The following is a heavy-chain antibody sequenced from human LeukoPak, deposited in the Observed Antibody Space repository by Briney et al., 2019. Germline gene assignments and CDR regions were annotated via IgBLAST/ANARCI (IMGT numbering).Heavy chain of an antibody. Sequence: SETLSLTCTVSGGSISSSSYYWGWIRQPPGKGLEWIGSIYYSGSTYYNPSLKSRVTISVDTSKNQFSLKLSSVTAADTAVYYCARVTPSSWYSYRWDVWGKGTTVTVSS. V-gene: IGHV4-39*07. J-gene: IGHJ6*04. D-gene: IGHD6-13*01. CDR3: ARVTPSSWYSYRWDV. CDR1: GGSISSSSYY. CDR2: IYYSGST.